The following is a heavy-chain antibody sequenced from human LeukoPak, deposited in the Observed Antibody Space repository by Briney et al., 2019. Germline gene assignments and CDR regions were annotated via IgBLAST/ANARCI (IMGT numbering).Heavy chain of an antibody. CDR3: TRGVSSGWYVFDY. V-gene: IGHV3-23*01. J-gene: IGHJ4*02. D-gene: IGHD6-19*01. Sequence: GGSLRLSCLTSGFTLSTNAMSWVRQAPGKGLEWISGISGSGASTYYADSVKGRFTISRDNSRDTVFLQMNSLRVEDTAVYYCTRGVSSGWYVFDYWGQGTLVTVSS. CDR1: GFTLSTNA. CDR2: ISGSGAST.